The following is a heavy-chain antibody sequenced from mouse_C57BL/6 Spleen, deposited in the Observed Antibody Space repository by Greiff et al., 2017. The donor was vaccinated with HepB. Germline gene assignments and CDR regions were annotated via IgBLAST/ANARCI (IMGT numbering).Heavy chain of an antibody. J-gene: IGHJ1*03. Sequence: EVQRVESGPGLVKPSQSLSLTCSVTGYSITSGYYWNWIRQFPGNKLEWMGYISYDGSNNYNPSLKNRISITRDTSKNQFFLKLNSVTTEDTATYYCARGRYFDVWGTGTTVTVSS. CDR2: ISYDGSN. CDR1: GYSITSGYY. V-gene: IGHV3-6*01. CDR3: ARGRYFDV.